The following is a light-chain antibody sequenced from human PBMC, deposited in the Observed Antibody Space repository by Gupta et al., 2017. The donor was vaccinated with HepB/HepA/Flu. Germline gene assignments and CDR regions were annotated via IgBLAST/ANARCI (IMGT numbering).Light chain of an antibody. CDR1: SSNIGGNS. Sequence: QSVLTQPPSASGTPGQRVTISCSGSSSNIGGNSVNWYQQVPGTAPKLLIYIDNQRPSGVLDRFSGSKSGTSASLAISGLQSEDEADYYCAAWDDSLNGVVFGGGTKLTVL. CDR2: IDN. V-gene: IGLV1-44*01. CDR3: AAWDDSLNGVV. J-gene: IGLJ2*01.